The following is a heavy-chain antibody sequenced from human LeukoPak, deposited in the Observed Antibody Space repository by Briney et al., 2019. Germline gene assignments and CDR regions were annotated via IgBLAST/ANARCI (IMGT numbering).Heavy chain of an antibody. J-gene: IGHJ5*02. Sequence: GGSLRLSCAASGFTFSIYAMSWVRQAPGKGLEWVSAISGSGGTAYYADSVKGRFTISRDNSKNTLYLQMNSLRAEDTAVYYCATGIYYYDSSGPNWFDPWGQGTLVTVSS. CDR2: ISGSGGTA. CDR3: ATGIYYYDSSGPNWFDP. D-gene: IGHD3-22*01. V-gene: IGHV3-23*01. CDR1: GFTFSIYA.